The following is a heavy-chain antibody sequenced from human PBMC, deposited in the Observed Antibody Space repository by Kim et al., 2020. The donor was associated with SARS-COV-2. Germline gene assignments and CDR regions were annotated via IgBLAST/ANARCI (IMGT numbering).Heavy chain of an antibody. J-gene: IGHJ4*02. CDR3: ARGRRRTKYYFDY. V-gene: IGHV1-8*01. Sequence: YAQKFQGRVTMTRNTSISTAYMELSSLRSEDTAVYYCARGRRRTKYYFDYWGQGTLVTVSS.